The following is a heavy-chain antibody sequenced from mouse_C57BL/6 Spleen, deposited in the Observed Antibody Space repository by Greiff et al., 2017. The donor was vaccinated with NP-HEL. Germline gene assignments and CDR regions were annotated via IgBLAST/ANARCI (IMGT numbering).Heavy chain of an antibody. CDR1: GYSITSGYY. J-gene: IGHJ2*01. CDR3: ARLYLFDY. CDR2: ISYDGSN. Sequence: ESGPGLVKPSQSLSLTCSVTGYSITSGYYWNWIRQFPGNKLEWMGYISYDGSNNYNPYLKNRISITRDTSKNQFFLKLNSVTTEDTATYYCARLYLFDYWGQGTTLTVSS. V-gene: IGHV3-6*01. D-gene: IGHD5-1-1*01.